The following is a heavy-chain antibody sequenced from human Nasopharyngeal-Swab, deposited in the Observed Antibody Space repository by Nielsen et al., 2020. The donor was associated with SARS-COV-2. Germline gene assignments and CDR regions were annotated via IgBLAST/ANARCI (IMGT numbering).Heavy chain of an antibody. Sequence: SETLSLTCTVSGDSISSYYWSWIRQPPGKGLAWIGYIYYSGSTNYNPSLKSRVTISVDTSKNQFSLKLTSVTAADTAVYYCARAHSAPWFGINYFGYWGQGTLVTVSS. CDR3: ARAHSAPWFGINYFGY. J-gene: IGHJ4*02. D-gene: IGHD3-10*01. CDR2: IYYSGST. CDR1: GDSISSYY. V-gene: IGHV4-59*13.